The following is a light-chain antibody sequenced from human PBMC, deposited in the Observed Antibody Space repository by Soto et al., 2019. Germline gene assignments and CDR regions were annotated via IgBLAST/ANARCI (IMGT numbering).Light chain of an antibody. CDR1: QSVSSN. CDR3: QQSYSTPYT. V-gene: IGKV3-15*01. J-gene: IGKJ2*01. CDR2: GAS. Sequence: EIVMTQSPATLSVSPGERATLSCRASQSVSSNLAWYQQKPGQAPRLLMYGASTRATGIPARFSGSGSGTEFTLTISSLQSADFATYYCQQSYSTPYTFGQGTKLEIK.